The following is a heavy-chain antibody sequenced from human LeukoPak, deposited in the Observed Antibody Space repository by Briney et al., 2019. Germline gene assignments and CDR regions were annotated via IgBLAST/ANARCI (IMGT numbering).Heavy chain of an antibody. CDR3: ARYHMANFDY. D-gene: IGHD2-2*01. CDR2: IYSGGST. J-gene: IGHJ4*02. V-gene: IGHV3-53*01. CDR1: GFTVSSNY. Sequence: GSLRLSCAVSGFTVSSNYMSWVRQAPGKGLEWVSVIYSGGSTYYADSVKGRFTISRDNSKNTLYLQMNSLRAEDTAVYYCARYHMANFDYWGQGTLVTASS.